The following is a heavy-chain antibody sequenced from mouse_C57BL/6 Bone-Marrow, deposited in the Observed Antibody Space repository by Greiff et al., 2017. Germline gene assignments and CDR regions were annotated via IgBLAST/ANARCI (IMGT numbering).Heavy chain of an antibody. Sequence: QVQLQQPGAELVRPGTSVKLSCKASGYTFTSYWMHWVKQRPGPGLEWIGVIDPSDSYTTYNQQFKGKATLTVDTSSSTAYMQLSSLTSEDSAVDYCARRITDWFADWGQGTLVTVSA. D-gene: IGHD2-4*01. V-gene: IGHV1-59*01. J-gene: IGHJ3*01. CDR1: GYTFTSYW. CDR2: IDPSDSYT. CDR3: ARRITDWFAD.